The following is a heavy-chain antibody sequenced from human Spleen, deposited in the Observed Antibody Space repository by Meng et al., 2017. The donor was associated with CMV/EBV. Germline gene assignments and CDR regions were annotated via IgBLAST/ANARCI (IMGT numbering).Heavy chain of an antibody. D-gene: IGHD5-24*01. V-gene: IGHV1-18*01. CDR1: GYTFTRYG. J-gene: IGHJ4*02. CDR2: ISVYNGNT. Sequence: ASGYTFTRYGISWVRQAPGQGLEWMGWISVYNGNTNYAQKLQGRVTMTTDTSTSTAYMELRSLRTDDTAVYYCAVLPRHGFNSLIDYWGQGTLVTVSS. CDR3: AVLPRHGFNSLIDY.